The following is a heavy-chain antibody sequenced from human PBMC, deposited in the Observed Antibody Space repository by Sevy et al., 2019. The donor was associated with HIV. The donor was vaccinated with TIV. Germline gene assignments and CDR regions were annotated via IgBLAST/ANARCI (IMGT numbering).Heavy chain of an antibody. CDR2: INASGGST. V-gene: IGHV1-46*01. J-gene: IGHJ4*02. D-gene: IGHD3-9*01. CDR1: GYTFTSYY. Sequence: ASVKVSCKASGYTFTSYYMHWVRQAPGQGLEWMGIINASGGSTSYAQKFQGRVTMTRDTSTGTVYMELSSLGSEDTAVYYWAKDSDNYDILTGYYPFDYWGQGTLVTVSS. CDR3: AKDSDNYDILTGYYPFDY.